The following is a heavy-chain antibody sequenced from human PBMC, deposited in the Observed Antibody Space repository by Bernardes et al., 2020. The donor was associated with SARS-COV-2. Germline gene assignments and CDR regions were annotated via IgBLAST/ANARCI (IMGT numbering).Heavy chain of an antibody. CDR2: IIPIFGTA. V-gene: IGHV1-69*13. D-gene: IGHD2-2*01. CDR1: GGTFSSYA. Sequence: SVKVSCKASGGTFSSYAISWVRQAPGQGLEWMGGIIPIFGTANYAQKFQGRVTITADESTSTAYMELSSLRSEDTAVYYCARVLKVVPAAKDAAFDIWGQGTMVTVSS. J-gene: IGHJ3*02. CDR3: ARVLKVVPAAKDAAFDI.